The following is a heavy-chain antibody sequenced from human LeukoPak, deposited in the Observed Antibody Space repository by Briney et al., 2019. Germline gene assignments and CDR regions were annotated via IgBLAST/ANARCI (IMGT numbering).Heavy chain of an antibody. CDR3: ARVAGYSGYEPGYFED. D-gene: IGHD5-12*01. CDR2: ISMTSSYI. J-gene: IGHJ4*02. CDR1: GFTFHSHS. V-gene: IGHV3-21*01. Sequence: GGSLRLSCAASGFTFHSHSMNWVRQAPGKGLEWVSSISMTSSYIYYADSVKGRFTISRDNAKNSLYLHMNSLRAEDTAVYYCARVAGYSGYEPGYFEDWGQGTLVIVSS.